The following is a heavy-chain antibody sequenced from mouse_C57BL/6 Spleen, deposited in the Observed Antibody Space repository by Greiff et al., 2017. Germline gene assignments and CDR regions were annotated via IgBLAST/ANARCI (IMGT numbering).Heavy chain of an antibody. CDR1: GYTFTSYW. J-gene: IGHJ3*01. V-gene: IGHV1-64*01. Sequence: QVHVKQPGAELVKPGASVKLSCKASGYTFTSYWMHWVKQRPGQGLEWIGMIHPNSGSTNYNEKFKSKATLTVDKSSSTAYMQLSSLTSEDSAVYYCARWGEPGWFAYWGQGTLVTVSA. CDR3: ARWGEPGWFAY. CDR2: IHPNSGST.